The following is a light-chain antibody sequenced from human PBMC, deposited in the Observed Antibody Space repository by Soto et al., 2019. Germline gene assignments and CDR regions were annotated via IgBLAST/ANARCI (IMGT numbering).Light chain of an antibody. Sequence: IVVTQSPATLSLSPGERATLSCRASQSFRGLLAWYQQKPGQAPRLLIYDAYNRATGIPPSFSGSGSGTEFTLTIRSLESEDFAVYYCQQYYTWPSCGQGTRLEIK. J-gene: IGKJ5*01. CDR1: QSFRGL. CDR3: QQYYTWPS. V-gene: IGKV3D-15*01. CDR2: DAY.